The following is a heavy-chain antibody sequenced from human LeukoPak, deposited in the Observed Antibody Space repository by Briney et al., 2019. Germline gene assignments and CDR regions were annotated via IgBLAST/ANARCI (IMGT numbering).Heavy chain of an antibody. J-gene: IGHJ4*02. Sequence: ASVMVSCKASGYTFTGYYMHWVRQAPGQGLEWMGWINPNSGGTNYAQKFQGRVTMTRDTSISTAYMELSRLRSDDTAVYYCARTQYYYDSSGYYSYWGQGTLVTVSS. CDR2: INPNSGGT. V-gene: IGHV1-2*02. D-gene: IGHD3-22*01. CDR1: GYTFTGYY. CDR3: ARTQYYYDSSGYYSY.